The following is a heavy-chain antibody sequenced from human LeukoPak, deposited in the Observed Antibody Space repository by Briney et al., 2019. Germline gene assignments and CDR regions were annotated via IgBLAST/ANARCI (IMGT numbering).Heavy chain of an antibody. Sequence: PGGSLRLSCAASGFTFSSFGLSWGRQAPGKGLEWVSGISASGGSTYYADSVKGRFTISRDSSKNTLYLQMKRLRAEDTAVYHCAKVRSIVGAFDYWGQGALVTVSS. J-gene: IGHJ4*02. D-gene: IGHD1-26*01. CDR3: AKVRSIVGAFDY. CDR1: GFTFSSFG. CDR2: ISASGGST. V-gene: IGHV3-23*01.